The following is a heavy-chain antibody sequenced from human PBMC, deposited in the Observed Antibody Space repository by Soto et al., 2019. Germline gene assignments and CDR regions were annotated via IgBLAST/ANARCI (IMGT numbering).Heavy chain of an antibody. Sequence: EVQLVESGGGLVQPGGSLRLSCAASGFTFSSYWMHWVRQAPGKGLVWVSRINSDGSRTSYGDSVKGRFTMSRDNAKNTLYLQMNSLRAEDTAVYYCVRTSLVVAAATREDYWGQGTLVTVSS. CDR3: VRTSLVVAAATREDY. CDR2: INSDGSRT. J-gene: IGHJ4*02. V-gene: IGHV3-74*01. D-gene: IGHD2-15*01. CDR1: GFTFSSYW.